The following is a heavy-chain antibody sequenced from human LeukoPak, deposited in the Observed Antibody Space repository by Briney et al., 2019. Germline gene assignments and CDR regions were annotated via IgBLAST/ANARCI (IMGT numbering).Heavy chain of an antibody. D-gene: IGHD6-13*01. CDR1: GFTFSRNA. CDR2: ISSSSNYM. J-gene: IGHJ4*02. Sequence: GGSLRLSCAASGFTFSRNAMNWVRQAPGKGLEWVSFISSSSNYMSYADSAKGRLTISRDNAKNSLYLQMNSLRAEDTAVYYCARPLDSSNNYFDYWGQGTLVTVSA. CDR3: ARPLDSSNNYFDY. V-gene: IGHV3-21*01.